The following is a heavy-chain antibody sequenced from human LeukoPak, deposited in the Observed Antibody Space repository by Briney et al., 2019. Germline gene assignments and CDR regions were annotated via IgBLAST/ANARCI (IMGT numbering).Heavy chain of an antibody. V-gene: IGHV3-30-3*02. Sequence: GGSLRLSCAASGFTSSSYAMHWVRQTPGKGLEWVAVMSSDGSKKYYADSVKGRFTISRDNSKNTLYLQMNSLRAEDTAVYYCVKKFRGTTVISGDYFDYWGQGTLVTVSS. D-gene: IGHD4-17*01. CDR1: GFTSSSYA. CDR2: MSSDGSKK. J-gene: IGHJ4*02. CDR3: VKKFRGTTVISGDYFDY.